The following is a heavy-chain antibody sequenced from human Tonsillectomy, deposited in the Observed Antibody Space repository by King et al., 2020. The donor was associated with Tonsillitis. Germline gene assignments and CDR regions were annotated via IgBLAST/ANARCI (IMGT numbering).Heavy chain of an antibody. CDR3: ARGGSWYTSGSLVREDWYFDL. Sequence: VQLVESGAEVKKPGASVKVSCKSSGYTFTAYYLHWVRQAPGQGLEWMGWINPNSGGTNYVQKFQGRVTMTRDTSISTAYVELSRLRSDDTAVYYCARGGSWYTSGSLVREDWYFDLWGRGTLVTVSS. V-gene: IGHV1-2*02. CDR2: INPNSGGT. J-gene: IGHJ2*01. D-gene: IGHD6-13*01. CDR1: GYTFTAYY.